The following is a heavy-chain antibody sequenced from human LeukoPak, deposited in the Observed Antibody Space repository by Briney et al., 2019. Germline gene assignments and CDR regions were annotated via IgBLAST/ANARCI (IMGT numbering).Heavy chain of an antibody. CDR1: GGSISSYY. CDR2: IYTSGST. CDR3: ASLGRIAVAGTGSKGYFYYMDV. V-gene: IGHV4-4*09. D-gene: IGHD6-19*01. Sequence: PSETLSLTCTVSGGSISSYYWSWIRQPPGKGLEWIVYIYTSGSTNYNPSLKSPVTISVDTSKNQFSLKLSSVTAANTAVYYCASLGRIAVAGTGSKGYFYYMDVWGKGTTVTVSS. J-gene: IGHJ6*03.